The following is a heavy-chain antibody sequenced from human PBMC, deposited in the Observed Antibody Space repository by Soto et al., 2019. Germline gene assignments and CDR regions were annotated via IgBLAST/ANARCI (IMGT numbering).Heavy chain of an antibody. CDR1: GFTFSTYA. D-gene: IGHD1-26*01. J-gene: IGHJ6*02. CDR3: AKDEVGAVYYYCYGMDV. V-gene: IGHV3-23*01. Sequence: PGGSLRLSCAASGFTFSTYAMAWVRQAPGKGLEWVSGVSASGLNTDYADSVRGRFTISRDNSKNTLYLQMNSLRAEDTAVYYCAKDEVGAVYYYCYGMDVWGQGTTVTVSS. CDR2: VSASGLNT.